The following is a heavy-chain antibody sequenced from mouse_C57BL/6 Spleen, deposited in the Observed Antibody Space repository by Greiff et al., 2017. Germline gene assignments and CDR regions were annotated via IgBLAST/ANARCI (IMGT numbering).Heavy chain of an antibody. V-gene: IGHV1-18*01. D-gene: IGHD1-1*01. CDR2: INPNNGGT. CDR3: ARRGYYGSSWGYFDV. CDR1: GYTFTDYN. J-gene: IGHJ1*03. Sequence: EVQLQQSGPELVKPGASVKIPCKASGYTFTDYNMDWVKQSHGKSLEWIGDINPNNGGTIYNQKFKGKATLTVDKSSSTAYMELRSLTSEDTAVYYCARRGYYGSSWGYFDVWGTGTTVTVSS.